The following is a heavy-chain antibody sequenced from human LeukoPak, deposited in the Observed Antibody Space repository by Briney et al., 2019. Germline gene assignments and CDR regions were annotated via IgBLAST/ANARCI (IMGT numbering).Heavy chain of an antibody. Sequence: SSETLSLTCTVSGGPINTGYYWNWIRQHPGKGLEWIGEISDSGNTNYNPSLEGRVTMSVDTSQNQFSLKLSSVTAADTAVYYCARGDDHFDYWGQGSLVTVSS. CDR2: ISDSGNT. V-gene: IGHV4-31*03. J-gene: IGHJ4*02. CDR3: ARGDDHFDY. CDR1: GGPINTGYY.